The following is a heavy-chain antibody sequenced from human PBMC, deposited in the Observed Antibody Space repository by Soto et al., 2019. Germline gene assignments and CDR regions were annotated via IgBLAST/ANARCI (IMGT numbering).Heavy chain of an antibody. J-gene: IGHJ6*02. V-gene: IGHV1-18*01. Sequence: VKVSCKASGYTFSNYGIAWVRQAPGQGLEWMGWISTYNGDIKYAQQLQGRVTMTTDTSTSTAYMEVRSLRSDDTAVYFCARDSSSAYTRRLDVWGQGTTVTVSS. CDR2: ISTYNGDI. CDR3: ARDSSSAYTRRLDV. D-gene: IGHD3-22*01. CDR1: GYTFSNYG.